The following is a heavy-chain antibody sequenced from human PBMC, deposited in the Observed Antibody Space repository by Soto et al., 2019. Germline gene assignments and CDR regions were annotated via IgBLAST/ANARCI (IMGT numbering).Heavy chain of an antibody. CDR3: ARGDCVGGSCYSLAGSFYYYMDA. V-gene: IGHV3-74*02. D-gene: IGHD2-15*01. Sequence: EVQLVESGGGLVQPGGSLRLSCAASGFTFSNCGMYWVRQAPGKGLEWVSRINSDGRVASYADSVKGRLTSSRDNVKNTLYLQMDSRRAEDTAVYYCARGDCVGGSCYSLAGSFYYYMDAWGKGTTVTVFS. CDR2: INSDGRVA. CDR1: GFTFSNCG. J-gene: IGHJ6*03.